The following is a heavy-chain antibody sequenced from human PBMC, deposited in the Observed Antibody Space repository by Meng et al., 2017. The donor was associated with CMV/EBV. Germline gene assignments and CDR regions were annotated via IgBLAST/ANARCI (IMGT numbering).Heavy chain of an antibody. CDR2: IDPSDSYT. CDR3: ARAIVPAVSWFDP. CDR1: GYSFTGYW. Sequence: KGSGYSFTGYWISWVRQMPGKGLEWMGRIDPSDSYTNYSPSFQGHVTISTDKSISTAYLQWSSLKASDTAMYYCARAIVPAVSWFDPWGQGTLVTVSS. V-gene: IGHV5-10-1*01. D-gene: IGHD2-2*01. J-gene: IGHJ5*02.